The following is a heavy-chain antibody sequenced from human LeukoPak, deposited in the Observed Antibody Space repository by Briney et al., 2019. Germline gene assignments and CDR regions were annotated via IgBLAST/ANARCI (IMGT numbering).Heavy chain of an antibody. CDR2: ITGTSGIT. D-gene: IGHD6-19*01. CDR3: AKRSVAGKKAFDY. J-gene: IGHJ4*02. V-gene: IGHV3-23*01. Sequence: GGSLRLSCAASGFTFSSYAMSWVRQAPGKGLEWVSTITGTSGITYYADSVKGRFTISRDNSKNTLYLQMNSLRAEDTAVYYCAKRSVAGKKAFDYWGQGTLVTVSA. CDR1: GFTFSSYA.